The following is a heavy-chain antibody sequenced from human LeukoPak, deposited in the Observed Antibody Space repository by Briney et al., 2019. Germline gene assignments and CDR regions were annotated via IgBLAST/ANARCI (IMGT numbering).Heavy chain of an antibody. D-gene: IGHD6-6*01. CDR3: AKDIEYSSSSFDY. V-gene: IGHV3-30*18. CDR2: ISYDGSNK. Sequence: GGSLRLSCAASGFTFSSYGMHWVRQAPGKGLEWVAVISYDGSNKYYADSVKGRFTISRDNPKNTLYLQMNSLRAEDTAVYYRAKDIEYSSSSFDYWGQGTLVTVSS. J-gene: IGHJ4*02. CDR1: GFTFSSYG.